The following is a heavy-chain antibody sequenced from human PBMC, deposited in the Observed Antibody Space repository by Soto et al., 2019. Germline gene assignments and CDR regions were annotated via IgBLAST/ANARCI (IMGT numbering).Heavy chain of an antibody. V-gene: IGHV3-23*01. CDR1: GFTFSSYA. Sequence: GGSLRLSCAASGFTFSSYAMSWVRQAPGKGLEWVSAISGSGGSTYYADSVKGRFTIFRDNSKNTLYLQMNSLRAEDTAVYYCAKAESPNYDFWSGYQGYYYGMDVWGQGTTVTVSS. CDR2: ISGSGGST. J-gene: IGHJ6*02. D-gene: IGHD3-3*01. CDR3: AKAESPNYDFWSGYQGYYYGMDV.